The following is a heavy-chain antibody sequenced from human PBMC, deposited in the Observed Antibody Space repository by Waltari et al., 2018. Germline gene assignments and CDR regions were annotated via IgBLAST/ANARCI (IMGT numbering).Heavy chain of an antibody. CDR1: GFTFSSYG. CDR2: IWYDGSNK. J-gene: IGHJ2*01. CDR3: ARGYYYDSSGSQDFDL. Sequence: QVQLVESGGGVVQPGRSLRLSCAASGFTFSSYGMHWVRQAPGKGLEWVAGIWYDGSNKYYADSVKGRFTISRDNSKNTLYLQMNSLRAEDTAVYYCARGYYYDSSGSQDFDLWGRGTLVTVSS. D-gene: IGHD3-22*01. V-gene: IGHV3-33*01.